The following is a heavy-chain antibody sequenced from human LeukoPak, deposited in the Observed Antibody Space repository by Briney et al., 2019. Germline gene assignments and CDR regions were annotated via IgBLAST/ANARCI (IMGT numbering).Heavy chain of an antibody. CDR2: IKSKTDGGTT. CDR1: GFTFSNAW. CDR3: AKGFYSSGWYMGN. J-gene: IGHJ4*02. Sequence: GGSLRLSCAASGFTFSNAWMSWVRQAPGKGLEWVGRIKSKTDGGTTDYAAPVKGRFTISRDNSKNTLYLQMNSLRAEDTAVYYCAKGFYSSGWYMGNWGQGTLVTVSS. V-gene: IGHV3-15*01. D-gene: IGHD6-19*01.